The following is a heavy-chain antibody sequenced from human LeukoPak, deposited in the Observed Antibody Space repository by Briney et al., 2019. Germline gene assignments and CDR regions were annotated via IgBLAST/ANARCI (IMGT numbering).Heavy chain of an antibody. CDR1: GFSFSSFA. CDR2: ISASGGTT. CDR3: AKVSGSAPGADY. D-gene: IGHD3-10*01. Sequence: PGGSLRLSCAASGFSFSSFAMSWVRQAPGKGLEWVSSISASGGTTYYADSVKGRFTISRDNSKNTLYLQMNSLGAEDTAVYYCAKVSGSAPGADYWGHGTLVTVSS. V-gene: IGHV3-23*01. J-gene: IGHJ4*01.